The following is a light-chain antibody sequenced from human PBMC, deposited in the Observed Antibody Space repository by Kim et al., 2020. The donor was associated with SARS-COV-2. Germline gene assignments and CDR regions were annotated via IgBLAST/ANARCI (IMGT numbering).Light chain of an antibody. CDR3: LQYNNYPKT. V-gene: IGKV1-5*03. CDR1: QSIGDW. Sequence: GDRATITCRASQSIGDWLAWYHQTPGKAPKLLIYQSSTLQTGVPSRFSGSGSGTEFTLTISGLQTDDFGTYYCLQYNNYPKTFGQGTKVDIK. CDR2: QSS. J-gene: IGKJ1*01.